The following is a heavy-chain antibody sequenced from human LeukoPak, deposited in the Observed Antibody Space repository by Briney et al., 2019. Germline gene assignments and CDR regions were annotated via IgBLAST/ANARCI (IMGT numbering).Heavy chain of an antibody. CDR1: GGSISSYY. J-gene: IGHJ6*03. Sequence: KASETLSLTCTVSGGSISSYYWSWIRQPPGKGLEWIGYIYYSGSTNYNPSLKSRVTISVDTSKNQFSLKLSSVTAADTAVYYCARQGYYGSGSYYSPPSYYYMDVWGKGTTVTVSS. D-gene: IGHD3-10*01. CDR3: ARQGYYGSGSYYSPPSYYYMDV. CDR2: IYYSGST. V-gene: IGHV4-59*08.